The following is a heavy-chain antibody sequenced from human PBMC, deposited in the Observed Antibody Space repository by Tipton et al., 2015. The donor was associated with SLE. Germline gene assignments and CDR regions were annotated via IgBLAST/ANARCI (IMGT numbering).Heavy chain of an antibody. Sequence: SLRLSCAASGFTFSSYGMHWVRQAPGKGLEWVAFIRYDGSNKYYADSVKGRFTISRDNSKNTLYLQMNSLRAEDTAVYYCAREPYCSSTSCSIDYWGQGTLVTVSS. CDR1: GFTFSSYG. CDR3: AREPYCSSTSCSIDY. CDR2: IRYDGSNK. D-gene: IGHD2-2*01. V-gene: IGHV3-30*02. J-gene: IGHJ4*02.